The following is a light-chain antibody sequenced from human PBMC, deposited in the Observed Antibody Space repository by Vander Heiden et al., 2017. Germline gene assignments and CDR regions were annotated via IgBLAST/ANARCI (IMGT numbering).Light chain of an antibody. CDR2: DVS. CDR1: RSDVGTYDF. Sequence: SALPHPPSVSGSPGQSITIPCTGSRSDVGTYDFVSWYQQNPGTAPKLMIFDVSQRPSGVSNRFSGSKSGNTASLTISGLQAEDEADYYCSSYTTSTNVIFGGGTKLTVL. CDR3: SSYTTSTNVI. J-gene: IGLJ2*01. V-gene: IGLV2-14*03.